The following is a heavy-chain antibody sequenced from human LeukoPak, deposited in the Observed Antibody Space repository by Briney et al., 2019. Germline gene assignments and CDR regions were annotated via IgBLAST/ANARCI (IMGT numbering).Heavy chain of an antibody. CDR2: INPNSGGT. CDR1: GYTFTGYY. D-gene: IGHD3-10*01. V-gene: IGHV1-2*02. J-gene: IGHJ4*02. Sequence: ASVKVSCKASGYTFTGYYMHWVRQAPGQGLEWMGWINPNSGGTNYAQKFQGRVTMTRDTSISTAYMELSRLRSDDTAVYYCARPQWELWFGDTSGRGYPFDYWGQGTLVTVSS. CDR3: ARPQWELWFGDTSGRGYPFDY.